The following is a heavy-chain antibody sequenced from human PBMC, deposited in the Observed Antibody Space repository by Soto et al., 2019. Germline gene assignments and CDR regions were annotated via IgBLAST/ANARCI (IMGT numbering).Heavy chain of an antibody. CDR2: IFWDDDK. CDR1: GFSLSTSGVA. V-gene: IGHV2-5*02. Sequence: SGPTLVNPTQTLALTCTFSGFSLSTSGVAVGWIRQAPRKAPEWLAFIFWDDDKRYSPSLENRLTITKDTSKNQVVLTMTNMDPVDTATYYCGRIFDSWSGYYFSYSGRLTPLTVSS. J-gene: IGHJ4*02. D-gene: IGHD3-3*01. CDR3: GRIFDSWSGYYFSY.